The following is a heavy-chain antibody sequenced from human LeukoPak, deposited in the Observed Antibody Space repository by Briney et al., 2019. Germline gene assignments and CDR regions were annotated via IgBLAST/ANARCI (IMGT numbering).Heavy chain of an antibody. D-gene: IGHD3-22*01. Sequence: PGGSLRLSCAASGFAFTNAWMNWVRQAPGKGLEWVGRIKSKTDGGTADYAAPVKGRFTISRDDSKNTLYLQMNSLKTEDTAVYYCTTADSSGRFLIDYWGQGTLVTVSS. CDR2: IKSKTDGGTA. V-gene: IGHV3-15*07. J-gene: IGHJ4*02. CDR1: GFAFTNAW. CDR3: TTADSSGRFLIDY.